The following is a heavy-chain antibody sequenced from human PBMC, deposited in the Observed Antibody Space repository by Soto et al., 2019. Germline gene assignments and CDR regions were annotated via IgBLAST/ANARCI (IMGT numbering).Heavy chain of an antibody. CDR2: IYYSGST. CDR3: ARGRDYSNYESPFSFDY. D-gene: IGHD4-4*01. J-gene: IGHJ4*02. Sequence: QVQLQESGPGLVKPSETLSLTCTVSGGSISSYYWSWIRQPPGKGLEWIGYIYYSGSTNYNPSLKTRVTLSVDTSKNQFSLKLSSVTTADMAVYYCARGRDYSNYESPFSFDYWGQGTLVTVSS. V-gene: IGHV4-59*01. CDR1: GGSISSYY.